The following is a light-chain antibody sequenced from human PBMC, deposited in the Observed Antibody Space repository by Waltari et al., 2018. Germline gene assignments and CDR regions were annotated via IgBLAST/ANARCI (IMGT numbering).Light chain of an antibody. V-gene: IGKV3-20*01. J-gene: IGKJ1*01. CDR1: QNIGHY. CDR3: QHHFRLPAT. CDR2: ASS. Sequence: IVLTQSPGTLSLSPGGRATLSCRASQNIGHYLAWYQQKPGQAPRLLIYASSPRAAGIPDRVSGSGSGADFSLTITRLEPDDFAVYYCQHHFRLPATFGQGTKV.